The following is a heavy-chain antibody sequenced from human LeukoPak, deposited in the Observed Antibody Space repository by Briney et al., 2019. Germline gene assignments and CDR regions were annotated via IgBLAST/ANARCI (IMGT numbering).Heavy chain of an antibody. J-gene: IGHJ4*02. CDR1: GFTFSSYA. D-gene: IGHD1-26*01. Sequence: GGSLRLSCAASGFTFSSYAMSWVHQAPGKGLEWVSAISGSGGSTYYADSVKGRFTISRDNSKNTLYLQMNSLRAEDTAVYYCAKVESEWEPAGHIDYWGQGTLVTVSS. CDR2: ISGSGGST. V-gene: IGHV3-23*01. CDR3: AKVESEWEPAGHIDY.